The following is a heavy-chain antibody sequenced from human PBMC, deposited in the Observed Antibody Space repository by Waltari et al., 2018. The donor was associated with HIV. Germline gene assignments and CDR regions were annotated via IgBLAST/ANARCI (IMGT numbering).Heavy chain of an antibody. D-gene: IGHD2-15*01. Sequence: QVQLQQWGAGLLKPSETLSLTCAVYGGSFSGYYWSWIRQPPGKGLEWIGEINHSGSTNYNPSLKSRVTISVDTSKNQFSLKLSSVTAADTAVHYCARTFISVVAATGDAFDIWGQGTMVTVSS. CDR2: INHSGST. CDR1: GGSFSGYY. CDR3: ARTFISVVAATGDAFDI. V-gene: IGHV4-34*01. J-gene: IGHJ3*02.